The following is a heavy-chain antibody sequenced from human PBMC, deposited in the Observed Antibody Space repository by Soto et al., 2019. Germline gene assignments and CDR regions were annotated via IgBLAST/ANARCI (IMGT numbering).Heavy chain of an antibody. CDR2: IYHSGST. J-gene: IGHJ6*02. V-gene: IGHV4-4*02. CDR3: ARRGSIAAGSYHYYGMDV. CDR1: GGSISSSNW. Sequence: PSETLSLTCAVSGGSISSSNWWSWVRQPPGKGLEWIGEIYHSGSTSYNPSLKSRVTISVDKSKNQFSLKLSSVTAADTAVYYCARRGSIAAGSYHYYGMDVWGQGTTVTVSS. D-gene: IGHD6-6*01.